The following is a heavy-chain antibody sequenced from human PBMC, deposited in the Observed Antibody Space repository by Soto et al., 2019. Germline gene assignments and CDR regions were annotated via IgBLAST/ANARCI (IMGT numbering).Heavy chain of an antibody. CDR1: GFTFSDYY. D-gene: IGHD3-9*01. Sequence: QVQLVESGGGLVKPGGSLRLSCAASGFTFSDYYMSWIRQAPGKGLEWVSYISNSGNIVNYASSVKGRCTISRDNAKNSLYLQMNSLRGEDTAVYYCARVGILTGRMADYWGQGTLVTVSA. CDR2: ISNSGNIV. V-gene: IGHV3-11*01. J-gene: IGHJ4*02. CDR3: ARVGILTGRMADY.